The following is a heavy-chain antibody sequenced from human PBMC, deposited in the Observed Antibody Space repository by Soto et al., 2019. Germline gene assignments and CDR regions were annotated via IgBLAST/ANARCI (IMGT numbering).Heavy chain of an antibody. CDR1: GFTFSSYG. CDR2: IWYDGSNK. CDR3: ARGAITMSSSTDYYYMDV. V-gene: IGHV3-33*01. J-gene: IGHJ6*03. D-gene: IGHD3-10*02. Sequence: RGSLRLSCAASGFTFSSYGMHWVRQAPGKGLEWVAVIWYDGSNKYYADSVKGRFTISRDNSKNTLYLQMNSLRAEDTAVYYCARGAITMSSSTDYYYMDVWGKGTTVTVSS.